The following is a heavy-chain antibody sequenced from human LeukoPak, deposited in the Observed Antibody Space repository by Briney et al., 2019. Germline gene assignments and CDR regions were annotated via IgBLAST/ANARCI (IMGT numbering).Heavy chain of an antibody. Sequence: GRSLRLSCAASGFTFDDYAMHWVRQAPGKGLEWVSGISWSSGSIGYADSVKGRFTISRDNAKNSLYLQMNSLRAEDMALYYCAKSDFDSSGKRGGAFDIWGQGTMVTVSS. CDR1: GFTFDDYA. D-gene: IGHD3-22*01. V-gene: IGHV3-9*03. CDR2: ISWSSGSI. CDR3: AKSDFDSSGKRGGAFDI. J-gene: IGHJ3*02.